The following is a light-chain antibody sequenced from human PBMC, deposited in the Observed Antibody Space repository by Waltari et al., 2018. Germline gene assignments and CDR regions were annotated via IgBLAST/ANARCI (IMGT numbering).Light chain of an antibody. CDR2: DTS. CDR3: QQRRNWPLT. Sequence: EIVLTQSPATLSLSPGERATLSCRASQSVNWYLAWYQQRPGQAPRLLIYDTSNRATGIPARLSGSGSGTDFTLTISSLEPEDSAVYYCQQRRNWPLTFGGGTKVEIK. V-gene: IGKV3-11*01. CDR1: QSVNWY. J-gene: IGKJ4*01.